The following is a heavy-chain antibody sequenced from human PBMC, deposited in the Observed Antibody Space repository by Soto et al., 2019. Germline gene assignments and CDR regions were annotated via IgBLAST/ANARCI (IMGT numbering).Heavy chain of an antibody. Sequence: SETLSLTCNMSGDSYSISTYSWSWIRQPPGKALQWIGFIYQSGVTSYNPSLASRVSISLDRSNNQCSLKLKSVTAADKAVYFCAGMPYTSGLRFDPWGPGTLVTVSS. J-gene: IGHJ5*02. CDR1: GDSYSISTYS. V-gene: IGHV4-30-2*01. D-gene: IGHD6-19*01. CDR2: IYQSGVT. CDR3: AGMPYTSGLRFDP.